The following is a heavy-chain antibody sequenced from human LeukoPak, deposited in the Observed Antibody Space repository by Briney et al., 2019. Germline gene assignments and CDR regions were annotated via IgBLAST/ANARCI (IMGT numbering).Heavy chain of an antibody. Sequence: GESLKISCEASGYTFTAYWIGGVRQMPGEGLECVGVIFPGDFNTRYMPPFQGQVTISADKSISTAYLQWSSLKASHTAMYYCAREAFGSGEVWGQGTLVTVSS. CDR3: AREAFGSGEV. D-gene: IGHD3-10*01. V-gene: IGHV5-51*01. J-gene: IGHJ4*02. CDR2: IFPGDFNT. CDR1: GYTFTAYW.